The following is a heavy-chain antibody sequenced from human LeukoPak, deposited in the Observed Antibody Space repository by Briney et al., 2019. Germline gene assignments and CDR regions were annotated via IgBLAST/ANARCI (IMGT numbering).Heavy chain of an antibody. J-gene: IGHJ4*02. CDR2: IIPILGIA. CDR1: GGTFSSYA. V-gene: IGHV1-69*04. CDR3: ARMSDY. Sequence: AVNESCKASGGTFSSYAISWVRLAPGQVLEWMGRIIPILGIANYAQKFQGRVTITADKSASTAYMELSSLRSEDTAVYYCARMSDYWGQGTLVTVSS.